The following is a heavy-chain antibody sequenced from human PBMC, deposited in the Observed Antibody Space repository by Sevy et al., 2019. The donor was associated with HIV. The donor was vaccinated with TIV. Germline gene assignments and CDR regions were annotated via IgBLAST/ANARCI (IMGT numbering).Heavy chain of an antibody. Sequence: GGSLRLSCAVSGFTFTNAWMGWVRQAPGKGLEWVGRIRSNTDGGTTDYAAPLKGRFTISRDDSKNTLYLQMNILKSADTAVYYCTTDREYGDYKGGFDYWGQGTLVTGSS. D-gene: IGHD4-17*01. J-gene: IGHJ4*02. CDR1: GFTFTNAW. CDR2: IRSNTDGGTT. CDR3: TTDREYGDYKGGFDY. V-gene: IGHV3-15*01.